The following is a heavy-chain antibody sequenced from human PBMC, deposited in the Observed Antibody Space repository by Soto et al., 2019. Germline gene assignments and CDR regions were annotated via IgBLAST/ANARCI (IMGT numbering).Heavy chain of an antibody. CDR2: IYYNGRT. CDR1: GGSISSDDYY. Sequence: LSLTCTVSGGSISSDDYYWSWIRQPPGKGLEWIGYIYYNGRTDYNPSLKSRVIISIDTSKNQFSLNLNSVSAADTAVYYCARDRSNSPDYFDYWGQGTLVTVSS. V-gene: IGHV4-30-4*01. J-gene: IGHJ4*02. CDR3: ARDRSNSPDYFDY. D-gene: IGHD6-6*01.